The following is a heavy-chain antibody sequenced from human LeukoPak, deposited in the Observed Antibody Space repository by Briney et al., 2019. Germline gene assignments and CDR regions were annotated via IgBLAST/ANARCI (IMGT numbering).Heavy chain of an antibody. V-gene: IGHV2-5*02. CDR1: GFSLSTNGLG. J-gene: IGHJ4*02. CDR3: THRRAAARPNYYDF. CDR2: VYSDNNK. D-gene: IGHD6-6*01. Sequence: SGPTLVNPPQTLTLTCTFSGFSLSTNGLGVGWVRQAPGEALERLAVVYSDNNKRYSPSLESRLTITKGTSENQVVLTMTNMDPMDTATYYCTHRRAAARPNYYDFWGQGILVTVSS.